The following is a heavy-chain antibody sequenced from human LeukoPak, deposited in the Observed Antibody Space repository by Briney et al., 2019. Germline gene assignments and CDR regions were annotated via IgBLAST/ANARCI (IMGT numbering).Heavy chain of an antibody. CDR2: IIPIFGTA. CDR1: GGTFSSYA. D-gene: IGHD3-16*02. CDR3: ARVGDYVWGSYRYTYFDY. Sequence: GASVKVSCKASGGTFSSYAISWVRQAPGQGLEWMGGIIPIFGTANYAQKFQGRVTITADESTSTAYMELSSLRSEDTAVYYCARVGDYVWGSYRYTYFDYWGQGTLVTVSS. V-gene: IGHV1-69*13. J-gene: IGHJ4*02.